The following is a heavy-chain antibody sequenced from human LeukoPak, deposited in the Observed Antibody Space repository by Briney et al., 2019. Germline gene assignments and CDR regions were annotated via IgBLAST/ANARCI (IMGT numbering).Heavy chain of an antibody. CDR1: GGSISSYY. V-gene: IGHV4-39*07. CDR2: IYYSGST. J-gene: IGHJ5*02. D-gene: IGHD3-22*01. Sequence: SETLSLTCTVSGGSISSYYWGWIRQPPGKGLEWIGSIYYSGSTYYNPSLKSRVTISVDTSKNQFSLKLSSVTAADTAVYYCARDRYDSSGYYPNWFDPWGQGTLVTVSS. CDR3: ARDRYDSSGYYPNWFDP.